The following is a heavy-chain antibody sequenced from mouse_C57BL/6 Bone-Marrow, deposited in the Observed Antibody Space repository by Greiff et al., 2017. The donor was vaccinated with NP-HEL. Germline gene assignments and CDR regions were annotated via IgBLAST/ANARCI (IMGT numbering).Heavy chain of an antibody. Sequence: EVQRVESGGGLVQPGGSLKLSCAASGFTFSDYGMAWVRQAPRKGPEWVAFISNLAYSIYYADTVTGRFTISRENAKNTLYLEMSSLRSEDTAMYYCARHEGLGYFDVWGTGTTVTVSS. J-gene: IGHJ1*03. CDR3: ARHEGLGYFDV. CDR1: GFTFSDYG. CDR2: ISNLAYSI. D-gene: IGHD2-2*01. V-gene: IGHV5-15*01.